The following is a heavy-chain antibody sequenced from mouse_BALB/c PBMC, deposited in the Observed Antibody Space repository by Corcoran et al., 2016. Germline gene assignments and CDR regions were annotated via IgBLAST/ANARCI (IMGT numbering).Heavy chain of an antibody. CDR3: ARDYDGYYAY. CDR2: INTYTGEP. Sequence: QIQLVQSGPELKKPGETVKISCKASGYTFTHYGMNWVKQAPGKGLKWMGWINTYTGEPTYADDFKGRFAFSLETSASTAYLQINNLKNEDMATYFCARDYDGYYAYWGQGTLVTVSA. V-gene: IGHV9-1*02. D-gene: IGHD2-3*01. CDR1: GYTFTHYG. J-gene: IGHJ3*01.